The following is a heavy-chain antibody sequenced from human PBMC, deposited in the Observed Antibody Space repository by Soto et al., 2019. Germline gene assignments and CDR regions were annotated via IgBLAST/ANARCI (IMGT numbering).Heavy chain of an antibody. D-gene: IGHD3-22*01. Sequence: SEKLSLTSSVSGGSNSSGDYYGCWIRQPLGNGLEWIGYIYYSGSTYHNSVLTSRLTISVDTSKNQFSPKLSSVTAADTAVDYWARAVYYYDSSGYYDRAEDVDIWGQGRRV. J-gene: IGHJ3*02. CDR3: ARAVYYYDSSGYYDRAEDVDI. CDR1: GGSNSSGDYY. CDR2: IYYSGST. V-gene: IGHV4-30-4*01.